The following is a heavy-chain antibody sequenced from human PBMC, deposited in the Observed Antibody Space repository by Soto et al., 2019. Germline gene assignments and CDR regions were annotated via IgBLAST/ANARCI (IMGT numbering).Heavy chain of an antibody. V-gene: IGHV3-23*01. CDR2: ISGSGGST. J-gene: IGHJ4*02. D-gene: IGHD4-4*01. Sequence: PGGSLILSCAASGFTFSSYAMSWVRQAPGKGLEWVSAISGSGGSTYYADSVKGRFTISRDNSKNTLYLQMNSLRAEDTAVYYCAKAPYSNYVSFDYWGQGTLVTVSS. CDR3: AKAPYSNYVSFDY. CDR1: GFTFSSYA.